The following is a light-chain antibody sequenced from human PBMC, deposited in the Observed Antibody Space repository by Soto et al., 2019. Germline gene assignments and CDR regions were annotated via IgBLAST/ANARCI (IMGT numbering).Light chain of an antibody. V-gene: IGLV2-14*03. J-gene: IGLJ3*02. CDR2: GVT. CDR1: TNDVGGYNY. CDR3: SSYTSSYTWV. Sequence: ALTQPASVSGSPGQSITISCSGTTNDVGGYNYVSWYQQHPGKAPKLLIYGVTDRPSGVSSRFSGSKSGNAASLTISGLQAEDEGDYYCSSYTSSYTWVFGGGTKLTVL.